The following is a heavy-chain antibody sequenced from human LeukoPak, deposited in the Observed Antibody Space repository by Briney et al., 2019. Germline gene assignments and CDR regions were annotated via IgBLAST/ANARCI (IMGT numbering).Heavy chain of an antibody. D-gene: IGHD2-2*01. CDR1: GFTFSSCA. CDR2: ISGSGANT. J-gene: IGHJ4*02. CDR3: AKGRWDQLLCEIDY. Sequence: PGGSLRLSCAASGFTFSSCAMNWVRQAPGKGLEWVSTISGSGANTYYADSVKGRFTISRDNSKDTLYLQMNSLKAQDTAVYYCAKGRWDQLLCEIDYWGQGTLVTVSS. V-gene: IGHV3-23*01.